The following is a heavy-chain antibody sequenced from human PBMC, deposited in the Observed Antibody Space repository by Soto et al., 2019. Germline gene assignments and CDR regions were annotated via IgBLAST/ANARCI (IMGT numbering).Heavy chain of an antibody. CDR3: AKDGSTTVTRGYYYYMDV. D-gene: IGHD4-17*01. CDR2: ISWNSGSI. V-gene: IGHV3-9*01. CDR1: GFTFDDYA. Sequence: PGGSLRLSFAASGFTFDDYAMHWVRQATGKGLEWVSGISWNSGSIGYADSVKGRFTISRDNAKNSLYLQMNSLRAEDTALYYCAKDGSTTVTRGYYYYMDVWGKGTTVTVSS. J-gene: IGHJ6*03.